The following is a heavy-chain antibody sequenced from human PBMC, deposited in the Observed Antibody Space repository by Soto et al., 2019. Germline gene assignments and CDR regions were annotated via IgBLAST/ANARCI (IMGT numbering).Heavy chain of an antibody. CDR2: IWYDGSNK. CDR1: GFTFSSYG. D-gene: IGHD3-10*01. V-gene: IGHV3-33*01. Sequence: QVQLVESGGGVVQPGRSLRLSCAASGFTFSSYGMHWVRQAPGKGLEWVAVIWYDGSNKYYADSVKGRFTISRDNSKNTLYLQMNSLRAEDTAVYYCARDSLTYYYGSGMGGWGQGTLVTVSS. CDR3: ARDSLTYYYGSGMGG. J-gene: IGHJ4*02.